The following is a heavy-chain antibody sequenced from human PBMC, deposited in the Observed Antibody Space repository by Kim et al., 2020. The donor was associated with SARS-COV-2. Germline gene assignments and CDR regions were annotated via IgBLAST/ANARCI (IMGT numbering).Heavy chain of an antibody. V-gene: IGHV3-33*01. CDR1: GFTFSSYG. J-gene: IGHJ6*02. CDR2: IWYDGSNK. CDR3: ARDRQTNWFGDLFEGGHYYYYGMDV. Sequence: GGSLRLSCAASGFTFSSYGMHWVRQAPGKGLEWVAVIWYDGSNKYYADSVKGRFTISRDNSKNTLYLQMNSLRAEDTAVYYCARDRQTNWFGDLFEGGHYYYYGMDVWGQGTTVTVSS. D-gene: IGHD3-10*01.